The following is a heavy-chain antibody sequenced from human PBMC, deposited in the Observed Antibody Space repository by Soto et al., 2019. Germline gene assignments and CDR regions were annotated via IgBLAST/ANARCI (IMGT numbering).Heavy chain of an antibody. Sequence: QVQLVQSGAEVKKPGASVKVSCKASGYTFTGHYIHWVRQAPEQGPEWMGEIGPESGATRYAQKFQGRVTMIRDTSINTVYMELKNLSPDDTAVYYCGRGRSGQIVVFYWGQGTPVTVSS. D-gene: IGHD1-26*01. J-gene: IGHJ4*02. CDR2: IGPESGAT. CDR3: GRGRSGQIVVFY. CDR1: GYTFTGHY. V-gene: IGHV1-2*02.